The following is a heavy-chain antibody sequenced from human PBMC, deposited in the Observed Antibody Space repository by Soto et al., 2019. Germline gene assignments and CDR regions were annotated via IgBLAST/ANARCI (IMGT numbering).Heavy chain of an antibody. CDR1: GGSINSGTYY. D-gene: IGHD3-10*01. CDR2: IYNTGST. CDR3: VKQGFQYHMDV. V-gene: IGHV4-39*01. J-gene: IGHJ6*03. Sequence: QLQLQESGPGLVKPSETLSLTCTVSGGSINSGTYYWGWIRQPPGKGLEWIGSIYNTGSTYYSPSRKSRVTVSIDTPNNRFSLRLSSVTAADTAVDYCVKQGFQYHMDVWGRGTPVTVSS.